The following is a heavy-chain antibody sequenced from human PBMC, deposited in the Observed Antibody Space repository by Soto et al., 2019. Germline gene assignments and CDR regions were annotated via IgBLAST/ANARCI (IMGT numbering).Heavy chain of an antibody. D-gene: IGHD3-22*01. CDR1: GGTFSSYT. J-gene: IGHJ3*02. Sequence: QVQLVQSGAEVKKPGSSVKVSCKASGGTFSSYTISWVRQAPGQGLEWMGRIIPILGIANYAQKFQGRVTITADKSTSTAYMELSSLRSEDTAVYYCARDVTMIVVVTSSVAFDIWGQATMLTVSS. CDR2: IIPILGIA. V-gene: IGHV1-69*08. CDR3: ARDVTMIVVVTSSVAFDI.